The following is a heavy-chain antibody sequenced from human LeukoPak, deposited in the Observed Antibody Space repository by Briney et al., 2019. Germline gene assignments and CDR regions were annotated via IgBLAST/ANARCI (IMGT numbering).Heavy chain of an antibody. J-gene: IGHJ4*02. D-gene: IGHD4-17*01. Sequence: GSLRLSCAASGFTFSSYEMNWVRQAPGKGLEWVAFIRYDGSNEYYADSVKGRFTISRDNSKNTLYLQMNSLRAEDTSVYYCAKDTTTVTSKGDYWGQGTLVTVSS. CDR1: GFTFSSYE. CDR3: AKDTTTVTSKGDY. CDR2: IRYDGSNE. V-gene: IGHV3-30*02.